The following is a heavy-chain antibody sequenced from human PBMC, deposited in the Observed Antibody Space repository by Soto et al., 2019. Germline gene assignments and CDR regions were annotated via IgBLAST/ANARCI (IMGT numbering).Heavy chain of an antibody. J-gene: IGHJ5*02. Sequence: SGPTLVNPTQTLTLTCTFSGFSLSTSGVGVGWIRQPPGKALEWLALIYWNDDKRYSPSLKSRLTITKDTSKNQVVLTMTNMDPVDTATYYCAHRPRIQPYNENWFDPCGQGTLVTVSS. CDR2: IYWNDDK. CDR3: AHRPRIQPYNENWFDP. V-gene: IGHV2-5*01. D-gene: IGHD5-18*01. CDR1: GFSLSTSGVG.